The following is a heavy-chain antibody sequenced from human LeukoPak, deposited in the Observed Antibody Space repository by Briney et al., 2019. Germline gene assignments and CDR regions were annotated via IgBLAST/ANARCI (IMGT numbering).Heavy chain of an antibody. Sequence: GGSLRLSCAASGFTVSSNYMSWVRQAPGKGLEWVSVIYSGGSTYYADSVKGRFTISRDNSKNTLYLQMNSLRAEDTAVYYCARGGFLKYYDILTGPPDYWGQGTLVTVSS. CDR2: IYSGGST. CDR1: GFTVSSNY. V-gene: IGHV3-53*01. D-gene: IGHD3-9*01. CDR3: ARGGFLKYYDILTGPPDY. J-gene: IGHJ4*02.